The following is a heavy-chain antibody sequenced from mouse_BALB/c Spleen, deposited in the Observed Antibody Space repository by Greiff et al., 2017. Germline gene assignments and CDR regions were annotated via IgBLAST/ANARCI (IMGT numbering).Heavy chain of an antibody. CDR1: GFTFSSYY. J-gene: IGHJ2*01. V-gene: IGHV5-6-2*01. Sequence: EVKLVESGGGLVKLGGSLKLSCAASGFTFSSYYMSWVRQTPEKRLELVAAINSNGGSTYYPDTVKGRFTISRDNAKNTLYLQMSSLKSEDTALYYCARHGNYGGNYFDYWGQGTTLTVSS. D-gene: IGHD2-1*01. CDR2: INSNGGST. CDR3: ARHGNYGGNYFDY.